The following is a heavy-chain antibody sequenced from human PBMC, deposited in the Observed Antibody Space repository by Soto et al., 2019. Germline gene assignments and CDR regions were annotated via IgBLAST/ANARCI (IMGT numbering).Heavy chain of an antibody. J-gene: IGHJ4*02. V-gene: IGHV4-30-4*01. CDR1: GGSISSGDYY. CDR3: ARGSPGAIVVVTLFDY. Sequence: PSETLSLTCTVSGGSISSGDYYWSGIRKPPGKGLEWIGYIYYSGSTYYNPSLKSRVTISVDTSKNQFSLKLSSVTAADTAVYYCARGSPGAIVVVTLFDYWGQGTLVTSPQ. CDR2: IYYSGST. D-gene: IGHD3-22*01.